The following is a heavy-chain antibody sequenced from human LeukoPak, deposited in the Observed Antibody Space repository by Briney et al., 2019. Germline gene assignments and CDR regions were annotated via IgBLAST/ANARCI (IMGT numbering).Heavy chain of an antibody. CDR1: GFTVSSNY. J-gene: IGHJ5*02. CDR2: IYSGGST. Sequence: PGGSLRLSCAASGFTVSSNYMSWVRQAPGKGLEWVSVIYSGGSTYYVDSVKGRFTISRHNSKNTLYLQMNSLRAEDTAVYYCARVSQLERHDWSDPWGQGTLVTVSS. CDR3: ARVSQLERHDWSDP. D-gene: IGHD1-1*01. V-gene: IGHV3-53*04.